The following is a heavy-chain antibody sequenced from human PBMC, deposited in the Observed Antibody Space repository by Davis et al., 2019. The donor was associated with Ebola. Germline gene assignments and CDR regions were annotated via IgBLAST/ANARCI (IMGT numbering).Heavy chain of an antibody. J-gene: IGHJ6*02. CDR2: IYYTGST. CDR1: GGSISSDY. Sequence: SETLSLTCTVSGGSISSDYWSWTRQPPGKGLEWIGYIYYTGSTNYNPSLRSRVTISVDTSKNQFSLKLTSVTAADTAVYYCARDHGGGRMDVWGQGTTVTVSS. CDR3: ARDHGGGRMDV. D-gene: IGHD3-16*01. V-gene: IGHV4-59*01.